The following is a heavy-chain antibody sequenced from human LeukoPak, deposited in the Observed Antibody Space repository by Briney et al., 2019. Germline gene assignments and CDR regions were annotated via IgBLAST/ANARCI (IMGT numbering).Heavy chain of an antibody. D-gene: IGHD5-18*01. Sequence: GESLKISCKGSGYSFTSYWIGWVRQMPGKGLEWMGIIYPGDSDTRYSPSFQGQVTISADKSISTAYLQWSSLKASDTAIYYCARLKKDRTIIAAFDSWGQGTRVTVSS. V-gene: IGHV5-51*01. CDR3: ARLKKDRTIIAAFDS. CDR2: IYPGDSDT. CDR1: GYSFTSYW. J-gene: IGHJ4*02.